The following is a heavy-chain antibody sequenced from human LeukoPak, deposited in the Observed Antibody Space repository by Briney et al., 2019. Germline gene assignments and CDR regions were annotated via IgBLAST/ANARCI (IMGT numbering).Heavy chain of an antibody. D-gene: IGHD6-19*01. J-gene: IGHJ4*02. CDR3: AREMEGYSSGCYRLIDY. Sequence: NPSETLSLTCTVSGGSISSYYWSWIRRPPGKGLEWIGYIYYSGSTNYNPSLKSRVTISVDTSKNQFSLKLSSVTAADTAVYYCAREMEGYSSGCYRLIDYWGQGTLVTVSS. CDR1: GGSISSYY. V-gene: IGHV4-59*01. CDR2: IYYSGST.